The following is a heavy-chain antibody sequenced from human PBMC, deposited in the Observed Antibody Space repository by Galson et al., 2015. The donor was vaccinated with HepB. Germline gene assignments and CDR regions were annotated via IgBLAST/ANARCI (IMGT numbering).Heavy chain of an antibody. Sequence: SLRLSCAASGFTFSSYGMHWVRQAPGKGLEWVAVIWYDGSNKYYADSVKGRFTISRDNSKNTLYLQMNSLRAEDTAVYYCARDREYCSGGSCYHGPHYYYYGMDVWGQGTTVTVSS. CDR3: ARDREYCSGGSCYHGPHYYYYGMDV. J-gene: IGHJ6*02. V-gene: IGHV3-33*01. D-gene: IGHD2-15*01. CDR2: IWYDGSNK. CDR1: GFTFSSYG.